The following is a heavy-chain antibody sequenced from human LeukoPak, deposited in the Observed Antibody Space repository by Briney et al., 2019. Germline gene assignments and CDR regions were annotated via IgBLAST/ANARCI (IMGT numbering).Heavy chain of an antibody. Sequence: GESLKISCQVSGYIFTHYWIGWVRQMPGKGLESMGIIYPADSDTTYSPSFEGQVTISADKSIDTVYLQWSSLKASDTATYYCARQSRDGSKTRGYYFDSWGQGTLVTVSS. V-gene: IGHV5-51*01. CDR2: IYPADSDT. J-gene: IGHJ4*02. CDR3: ARQSRDGSKTRGYYFDS. D-gene: IGHD3-10*01. CDR1: GYIFTHYW.